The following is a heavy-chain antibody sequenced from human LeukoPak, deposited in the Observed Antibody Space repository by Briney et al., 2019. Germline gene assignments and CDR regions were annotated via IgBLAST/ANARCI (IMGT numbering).Heavy chain of an antibody. V-gene: IGHV3-7*01. CDR3: ARAGLLAMADY. CDR1: GFTFSTSW. D-gene: IGHD6-19*01. CDR2: IKEDGFEK. J-gene: IGHJ4*02. Sequence: GGSLRLSCAASGFTFSTSWMSWVRQAPGQGLEWVAHIKEDGFEKYYVDSVKGRFTISRDNAKNSLYLQMNNLRAEDTAVYYCARAGLLAMADYWGQGTLVTVSS.